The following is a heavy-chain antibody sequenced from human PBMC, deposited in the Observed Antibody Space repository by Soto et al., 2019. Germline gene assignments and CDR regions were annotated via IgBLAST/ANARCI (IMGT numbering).Heavy chain of an antibody. Sequence: ESGGGVVQPGRSLRLSCAASGFTFSSYGMHWVRQAPGKGLEWVAVIWYDGSNKYYADSVKGRFTISRDNSKNTLYLQMNSLRAEDTAVYYCARGGIAAAGTGGYYYYGMDVW. CDR3: ARGGIAAAGTGGYYYYGMDV. J-gene: IGHJ6*01. CDR2: IWYDGSNK. D-gene: IGHD6-13*01. CDR1: GFTFSSYG. V-gene: IGHV3-33*01.